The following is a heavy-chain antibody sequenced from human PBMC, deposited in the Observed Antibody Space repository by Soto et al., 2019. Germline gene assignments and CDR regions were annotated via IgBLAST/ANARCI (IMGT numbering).Heavy chain of an antibody. CDR1: GFTFIRYW. CDR2: INSDGSST. CDR3: ARHFAGNRAC. J-gene: IGHJ4*02. D-gene: IGHD3-3*02. Sequence: ERYLILSCAASGFTFIRYWMHGVRQVPGKGLVWVSRINSDGSSTYYADSVKGRFTISRDNAKNTLYLQMNSLRAEDTAVYCCARHFAGNRACWGQGTLVIVSS. V-gene: IGHV3-74*01.